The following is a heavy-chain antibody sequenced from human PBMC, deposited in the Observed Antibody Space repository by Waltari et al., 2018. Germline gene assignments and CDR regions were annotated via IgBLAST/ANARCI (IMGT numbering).Heavy chain of an antibody. D-gene: IGHD3-22*01. CDR1: GGSFSGYY. CDR3: ARRGRRYDDSSGYYYGFDP. CDR2: INHSGST. V-gene: IGHV4-34*01. Sequence: QAQLQLSRAGLVKPSETLSLTCAGYGGSFSGYYWSWIRQPPGKGLEWIGEINHSGSTNYNPSLKSRVTISVDTSKNQFSLKLSSVTAADTAVYYCARRGRRYDDSSGYYYGFDPWGQGTLVTVSS. J-gene: IGHJ5*02.